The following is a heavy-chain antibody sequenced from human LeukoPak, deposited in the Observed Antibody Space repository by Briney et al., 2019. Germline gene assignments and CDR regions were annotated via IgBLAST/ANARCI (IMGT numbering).Heavy chain of an antibody. CDR1: GYTFTSYY. Sequence: ASVKVSCKASGYTFTSYYMHWVRQAPGQGLEWMGIINPSGGSTIYAHKFQGRVTMTRDMSTSTVYMELSSLRSEDTAVYYCARDRSIAASGRSWYLDLWGRGTLVTVSS. CDR2: INPSGGST. CDR3: ARDRSIAASGRSWYLDL. V-gene: IGHV1-46*01. D-gene: IGHD6-13*01. J-gene: IGHJ2*01.